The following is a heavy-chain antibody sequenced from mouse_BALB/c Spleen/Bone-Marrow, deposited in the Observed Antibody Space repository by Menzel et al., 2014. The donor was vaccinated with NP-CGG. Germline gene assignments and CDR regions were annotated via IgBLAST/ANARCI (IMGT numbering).Heavy chain of an antibody. CDR3: VRWTNCTLMDY. Sequence: EVKVVESGGGLVKPGGSLKLSCPASGSTFSSYAMSWVRQTPEKRLEWVESISSAGSTNYPNSAKGRFTVSRDNARNILYLQLSSLTSEDTAIYYCVRWTNCTLMDYWGQGTSGTGSS. CDR2: ISSAGST. J-gene: IGHJ4*01. D-gene: IGHD4-1*01. CDR1: GSTFSSYA. V-gene: IGHV5-6-5*01.